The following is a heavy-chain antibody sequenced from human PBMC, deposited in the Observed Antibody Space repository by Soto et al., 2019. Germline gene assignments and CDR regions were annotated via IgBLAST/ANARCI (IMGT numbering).Heavy chain of an antibody. D-gene: IGHD3-10*01. CDR1: GGSISSGGYY. Sequence: QVQLQESGPGLVKASQTLSLTCNVSGGSISSGGYYWTWIRQHPGKGLEWIGNIHHSGSTFYNPSLKSGVSISVDPSKNQFSLKLSSVTAADTAVYFCVRGVLSWGQGTLVTVSS. CDR2: IHHSGST. CDR3: VRGVLS. V-gene: IGHV4-31*03. J-gene: IGHJ1*01.